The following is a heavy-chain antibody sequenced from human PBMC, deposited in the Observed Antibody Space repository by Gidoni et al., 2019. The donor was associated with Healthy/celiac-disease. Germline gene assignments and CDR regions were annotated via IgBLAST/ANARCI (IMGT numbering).Heavy chain of an antibody. CDR3: ARVVYYDFWSGYYGVNDY. CDR1: GGSISSSSYS. V-gene: IGHV4-39*07. J-gene: IGHJ4*02. CDR2: IYYSGST. Sequence: QLQLQESGPGLVKPSETLSLTCTVSGGSISSSSYSWGWIRQPPGKGLEWIGSIYYSGSTYYNPSLKSRVTISVDTSKNQFSLKLSSVTAADTAVYYCARVVYYDFWSGYYGVNDYWGQGTLVTVSS. D-gene: IGHD3-3*01.